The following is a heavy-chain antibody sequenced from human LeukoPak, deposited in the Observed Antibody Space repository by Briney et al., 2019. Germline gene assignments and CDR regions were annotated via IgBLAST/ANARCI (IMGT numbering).Heavy chain of an antibody. CDR3: AKADGIAAAVGYFDY. V-gene: IGHV3-33*06. CDR1: GSIFSNYG. D-gene: IGHD6-13*01. Sequence: GGSLTLSCAASGSIFSNYGLHWVRQAPGKGLEWVAVIWYDGSIRYYSDSVKGRFIISRDNSKNTLFLQMNSLRAEDTAVYYCAKADGIAAAVGYFDYWGQGTLVTLFS. J-gene: IGHJ4*02. CDR2: IWYDGSIR.